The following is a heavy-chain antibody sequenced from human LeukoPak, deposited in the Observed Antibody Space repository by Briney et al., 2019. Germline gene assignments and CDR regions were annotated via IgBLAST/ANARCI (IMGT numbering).Heavy chain of an antibody. CDR2: ISSNGGST. Sequence: GGSLRLSCAASGFTFSSYAMHWVRQAPGKGLEYVSAISSNGGSTYYANSVKGRFTISRDNSKNTLYLQMGSLRAEDMAVYYCARGYDFWSGYWSHSDYWGQRTLVTVSS. J-gene: IGHJ4*02. V-gene: IGHV3-64*01. CDR3: ARGYDFWSGYWSHSDY. D-gene: IGHD3-3*01. CDR1: GFTFSSYA.